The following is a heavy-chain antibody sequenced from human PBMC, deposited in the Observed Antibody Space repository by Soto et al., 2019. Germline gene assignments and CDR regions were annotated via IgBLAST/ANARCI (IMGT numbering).Heavy chain of an antibody. CDR3: ARSHSVYGIAVAGTF. V-gene: IGHV1-3*01. J-gene: IGHJ4*02. CDR1: GYTFTSYA. CDR2: INAGNGNT. Sequence: ASVKVSCKASGYTFTSYAMHWVRQAPGQRLEWMGWINAGNGNTKYSQKFQGRVTITRDTSASTAYMELSSLRSEDTAVYYCARSHSVYGIAVAGTFWGQGTLVTVSS. D-gene: IGHD6-19*01.